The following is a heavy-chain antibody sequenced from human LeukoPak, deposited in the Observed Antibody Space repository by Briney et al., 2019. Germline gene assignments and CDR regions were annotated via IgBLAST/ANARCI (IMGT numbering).Heavy chain of an antibody. CDR1: GYTFTGYY. CDR2: INPNSGGT. CDR3: ARDLPSSTSLNWFDP. D-gene: IGHD2-2*01. J-gene: IGHJ5*02. Sequence: ASVKVSCMASGYTFTGYYMHWVRQAPGQGLEWMGWINPNSGGTNYAQKFQGRVTMTRDTSISTAYMELSRLRSDDTAVYYCARDLPSSTSLNWFDPWGQGTLVTVSS. V-gene: IGHV1-2*02.